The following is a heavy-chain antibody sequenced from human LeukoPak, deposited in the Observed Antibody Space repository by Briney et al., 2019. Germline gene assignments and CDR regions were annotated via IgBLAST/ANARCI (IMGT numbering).Heavy chain of an antibody. CDR1: GYSFSSYW. V-gene: IGHV5-51*01. D-gene: IGHD2-2*01. J-gene: IGHJ4*02. CDR2: IYPRDSRT. Sequence: GESLKISCKGSGYSFSSYWIAWVRQMPGKGLEWMGVIYPRDSRTTYSLSFQDQVTISADKSISTVYLQWTSLKASDTAMYYCARHLSDITSSPNYWGPGTLVTVSS. CDR3: ARHLSDITSSPNY.